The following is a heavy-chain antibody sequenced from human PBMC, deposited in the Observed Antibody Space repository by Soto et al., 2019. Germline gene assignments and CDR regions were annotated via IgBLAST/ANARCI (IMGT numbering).Heavy chain of an antibody. CDR2: IHYTGSS. J-gene: IGHJ4*02. D-gene: IGHD3-22*01. Sequence: PSETLSLTCAVSGGSISSGGYSWSWIRQPPGKGLEWIGYIHYTGSSNYNPSLKSRVSISVDTSKNQLSLKLSSVTAADTAVYYCARYYYDSSGYFIFDYWGQGTLVTVSS. CDR1: GGSISSGGYS. V-gene: IGHV4-61*08. CDR3: ARYYYDSSGYFIFDY.